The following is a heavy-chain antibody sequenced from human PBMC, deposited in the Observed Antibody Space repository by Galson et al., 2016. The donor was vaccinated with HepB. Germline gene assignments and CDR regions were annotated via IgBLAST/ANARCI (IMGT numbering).Heavy chain of an antibody. CDR1: GASINTYY. V-gene: IGHV4-4*07. CDR3: ARSLAFDI. Sequence: ETLSLTCSVSGASINTYYWSWIRQPAGKGLEWIGRIYTSGSTNYNPSLKSRVTMSVDTSKNQFSLNLNSVTAADPAVYYCARSLAFDIWGQGTMVIVSS. J-gene: IGHJ3*02. CDR2: IYTSGST.